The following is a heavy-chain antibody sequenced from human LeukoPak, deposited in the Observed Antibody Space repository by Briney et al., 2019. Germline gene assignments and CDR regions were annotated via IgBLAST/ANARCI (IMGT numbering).Heavy chain of an antibody. D-gene: IGHD3-9*01. J-gene: IGHJ5*02. CDR2: INHSGST. CDR1: GGSFSGYY. CDR3: ATGVPRGDDILTGYPSNWFDP. V-gene: IGHV4-34*01. Sequence: SETLSLTCAVYGGSFSGYYWSWIRQPPRKGLEWIGEINHSGSTNSNPSLKSRVTISVDTSKNQFSLKLSSVTAADTAVYYCATGVPRGDDILTGYPSNWFDPWGQGTLVTVSS.